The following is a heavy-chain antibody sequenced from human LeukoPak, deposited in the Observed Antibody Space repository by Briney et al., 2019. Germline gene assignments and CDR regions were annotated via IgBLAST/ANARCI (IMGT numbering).Heavy chain of an antibody. J-gene: IGHJ5*02. Sequence: PGGSLRLSCAASGFTFSSYWMHWVRQAPGKGLVWVSRINSDGSSTSYEDSVKGRFTISRDNAKNTLYLQMNSLRAEDTAVYYCARELRIAVTKHFNWFDPWGQGTLVTVSS. CDR3: ARELRIAVTKHFNWFDP. CDR2: INSDGSST. CDR1: GFTFSSYW. V-gene: IGHV3-74*01. D-gene: IGHD6-19*01.